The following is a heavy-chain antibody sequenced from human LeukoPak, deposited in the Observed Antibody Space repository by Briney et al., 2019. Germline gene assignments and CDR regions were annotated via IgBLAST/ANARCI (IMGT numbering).Heavy chain of an antibody. CDR3: AREMAVAGNPLDY. CDR1: GFTFSSYW. Sequence: GGSLRLSCAASGFTFSSYWMHWVRQAPGKGLVWVSRINSDGSSTSCADSVKGRFTISRDNAKNTLYLQMNSLRAEDTAVYYCAREMAVAGNPLDYWGQGTLVTVSS. D-gene: IGHD6-19*01. V-gene: IGHV3-74*01. J-gene: IGHJ4*02. CDR2: INSDGSST.